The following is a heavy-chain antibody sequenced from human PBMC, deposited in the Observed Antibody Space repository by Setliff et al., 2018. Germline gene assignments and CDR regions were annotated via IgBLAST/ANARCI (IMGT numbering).Heavy chain of an antibody. J-gene: IGHJ4*02. Sequence: KASETLSLTCTVSGGSISSSSYYWGWIRQPPGKGLEWIGSIYYSGSTYYNPSLKSRVTISVDTSKNQFSLKLSSVTAADTAVYYCASVVEDYYDSSGYFLPSYYFDYWGQGTLVTVSS. CDR3: ASVVEDYYDSSGYFLPSYYFDY. CDR1: GGSISSSSYY. D-gene: IGHD3-22*01. V-gene: IGHV4-39*07. CDR2: IYYSGST.